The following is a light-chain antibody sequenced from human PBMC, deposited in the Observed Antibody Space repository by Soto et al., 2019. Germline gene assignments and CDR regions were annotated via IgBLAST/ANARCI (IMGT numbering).Light chain of an antibody. J-gene: IGLJ2*01. CDR2: EVN. CDR3: CSFVRTNGLL. Sequence: QSALTQPASVSGSPGQSITISCTGTSSDVGSYELVSWYQHHSGKAPKIIIYEVNKRPSGISDRFSGSKSGNTASLTISGLQAEDEADYFCCSFVRTNGLLFGGGTKLTVL. CDR1: SSDVGSYEL. V-gene: IGLV2-23*02.